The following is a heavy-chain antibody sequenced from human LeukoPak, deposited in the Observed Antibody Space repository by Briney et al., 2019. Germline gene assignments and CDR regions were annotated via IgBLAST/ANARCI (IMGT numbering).Heavy chain of an antibody. Sequence: ASVKVSCTASGYTFTNYDINWVRQAPGQGLEWMGWISASNGNTDYAQRLQGRVTMATDTSTSTAYMELRSVRSDDTAVYYCARSSGYNYTPFDYWGQGTLVTVSS. CDR1: GYTFTNYD. J-gene: IGHJ4*02. V-gene: IGHV1-18*04. D-gene: IGHD5-24*01. CDR2: ISASNGNT. CDR3: ARSSGYNYTPFDY.